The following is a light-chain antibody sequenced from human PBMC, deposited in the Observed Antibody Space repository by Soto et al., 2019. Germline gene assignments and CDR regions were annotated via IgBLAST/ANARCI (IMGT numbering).Light chain of an antibody. CDR3: CSYAGSTTPWV. CDR2: EGT. CDR1: SSDVGTYNF. V-gene: IGLV2-23*01. Sequence: QSALTQPASVSGSPGQSITISCTGTSSDVGTYNFVSWYQLHPDKAPKLIIYEGTKRPSGVSNRFSGSKSGNTASLTISGLQAEDGGDYYCCSYAGSTTPWVFGGGTKVTVL. J-gene: IGLJ3*02.